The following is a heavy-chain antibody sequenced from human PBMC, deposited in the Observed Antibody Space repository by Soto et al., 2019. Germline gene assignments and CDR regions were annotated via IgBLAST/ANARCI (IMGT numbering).Heavy chain of an antibody. CDR2: ISASCDNA. Sequence: PGGSLRLSCAASGLIFSSYAMSWVRQAPGKGLDWVSGISASCDNAYYPDSVKGRFTISRDNSKNTLYLQMNNLRAEDTAVYYCADGGEWSFNFVYWGQGTLVTVSS. CDR1: GLIFSSYA. D-gene: IGHD3-3*01. J-gene: IGHJ4*02. CDR3: ADGGEWSFNFVY. V-gene: IGHV3-23*01.